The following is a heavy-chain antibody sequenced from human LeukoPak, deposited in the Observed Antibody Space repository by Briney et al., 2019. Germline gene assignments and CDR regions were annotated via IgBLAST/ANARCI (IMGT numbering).Heavy chain of an antibody. CDR2: INPNSGGT. J-gene: IGHJ4*02. Sequence: PAASVKVSCKTSGYTFTGYFLHWVRQAPGQGLEWMGWINPNSGGTSYLQNFQGRVTMTRDTSISTAYMDLSRLRSDDTAVYYCARGRPGDYFDYWGQGTLVTVSS. D-gene: IGHD6-25*01. CDR1: GYTFTGYF. V-gene: IGHV1-2*02. CDR3: ARGRPGDYFDY.